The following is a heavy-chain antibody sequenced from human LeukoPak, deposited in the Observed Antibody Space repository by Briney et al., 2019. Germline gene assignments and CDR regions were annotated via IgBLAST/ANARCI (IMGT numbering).Heavy chain of an antibody. CDR2: ISYDGSNK. V-gene: IGHV3-30*18. CDR1: GFIFSSYG. Sequence: GGSLRLSCAASGFIFSSYGMHWVRQAPGKGLEWVAVISYDGSNKYYADSVKGRFTISRENPKSTLYLQMNSLRAEDTAVYYCAKQYYYDGSGPLDDWGQGTLVTVSS. J-gene: IGHJ4*02. D-gene: IGHD3-22*01. CDR3: AKQYYYDGSGPLDD.